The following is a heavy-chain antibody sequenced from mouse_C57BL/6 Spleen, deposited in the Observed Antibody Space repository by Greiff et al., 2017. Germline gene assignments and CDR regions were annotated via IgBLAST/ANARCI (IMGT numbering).Heavy chain of an antibody. CDR1: GFTFSSYG. J-gene: IGHJ2*01. CDR3: ASFYGNYFDY. Sequence: EVKLVESGGDLVKPGGSLKLSCAASGFTFSSYGMSWVRQTPDKRLEWVATISSGGSYTYYPDSVKGRFTISRDNAKNTLYLQMSSLKSEDTAMYYCASFYGNYFDYWGQGTTLTVSS. CDR2: ISSGGSYT. D-gene: IGHD2-1*01. V-gene: IGHV5-6*02.